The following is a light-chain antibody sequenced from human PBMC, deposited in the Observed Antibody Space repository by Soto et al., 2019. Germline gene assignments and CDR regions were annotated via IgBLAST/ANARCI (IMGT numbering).Light chain of an antibody. CDR3: QQYGSPWT. Sequence: EIVLTQAPGTPSLSQGERATLSCRASQSVSSSYLAWYQQKPGQAPRLLIYGASSRATGIPDRFSGSGSGTDFTLTISRLEPEDCIVYYCQQYGSPWTFGQGTKVDIK. V-gene: IGKV3-20*01. CDR1: QSVSSSY. J-gene: IGKJ1*01. CDR2: GAS.